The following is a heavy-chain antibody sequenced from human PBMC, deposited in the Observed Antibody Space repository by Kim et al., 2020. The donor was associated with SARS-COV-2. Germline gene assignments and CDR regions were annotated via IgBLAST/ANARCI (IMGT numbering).Heavy chain of an antibody. CDR2: IYYSGST. J-gene: IGHJ5*02. V-gene: IGHV4-59*13. CDR3: ARVVGVVIIGYNWFDP. Sequence: SETLSLTCTVSGGSISSYYWSWIRQPPGKGLEWIGYIYYSGSTNYNPSLKSRVTISVDTSKNQFSLKLSSVTAADTAVYYCARVVGVVIIGYNWFDPWGQGTLVTVSS. D-gene: IGHD3-3*01. CDR1: GGSISSYY.